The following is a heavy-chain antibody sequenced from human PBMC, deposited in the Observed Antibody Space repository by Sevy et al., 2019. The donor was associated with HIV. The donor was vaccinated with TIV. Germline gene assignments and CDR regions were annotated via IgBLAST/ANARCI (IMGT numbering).Heavy chain of an antibody. D-gene: IGHD4-17*01. CDR3: ARTDYGGTWHGMDV. V-gene: IGHV3-30*04. CDR2: ISYDGSNK. J-gene: IGHJ6*02. CDR1: GFTFSSYA. Sequence: GGSLRLSCAASGFTFSSYAMHWVRQAPGKGLEWVAVISYDGSNKYYADSVKGRFTISRDNSKNTLYLQRNSLRAEDTAVYYCARTDYGGTWHGMDVWGQGTTVTVSS.